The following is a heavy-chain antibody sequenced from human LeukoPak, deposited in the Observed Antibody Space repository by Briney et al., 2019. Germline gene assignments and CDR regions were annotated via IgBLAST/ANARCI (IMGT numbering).Heavy chain of an antibody. CDR2: IDHSGST. Sequence: SETLSLTCAVYGGSFSGYYWSWIRQPPGKGLEWIGEIDHSGSTNYNPSLKSRVTISVDTSKNQFSLKLSSVTAADTAVYYCARGGRTVTLYYFDYWGQGTLVTVSS. J-gene: IGHJ4*02. D-gene: IGHD4-17*01. V-gene: IGHV4-34*01. CDR3: ARGGRTVTLYYFDY. CDR1: GGSFSGYY.